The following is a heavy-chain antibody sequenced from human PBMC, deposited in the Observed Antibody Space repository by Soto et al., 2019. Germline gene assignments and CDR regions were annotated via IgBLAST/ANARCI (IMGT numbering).Heavy chain of an antibody. D-gene: IGHD3-10*01. CDR3: ARKDPYYYGSGSYSGTIDY. CDR2: VSGSGGST. Sequence: EGSLRLSCAASGFTFSSYAMSWVRQAPGKGLEWVSGVSGSGGSTYYADSVKGRFTISRDNSKNTLDLQMNSLRAEDKDVYYCARKDPYYYGSGSYSGTIDYWGQGTLVTVSS. J-gene: IGHJ4*02. CDR1: GFTFSSYA. V-gene: IGHV3-23*01.